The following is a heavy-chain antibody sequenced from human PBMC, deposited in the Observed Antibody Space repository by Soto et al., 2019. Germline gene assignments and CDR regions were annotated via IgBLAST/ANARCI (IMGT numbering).Heavy chain of an antibody. J-gene: IGHJ6*02. D-gene: IGHD2-2*01. V-gene: IGHV3-23*01. CDR2: ISGSGGST. CDR3: AKSVGGTNYCYGMDV. CDR1: GFTFSLYA. Sequence: EVQLLESGGGLVQPGGSLRLSCAASGFTFSLYAMSWVRQAPGKGLEWVSVISGSGGSTYYADSVKGRFTVSRDNSQNTLYLQMNSLGVEDTAVYYCAKSVGGTNYCYGMDVWGRGTTVTVSS.